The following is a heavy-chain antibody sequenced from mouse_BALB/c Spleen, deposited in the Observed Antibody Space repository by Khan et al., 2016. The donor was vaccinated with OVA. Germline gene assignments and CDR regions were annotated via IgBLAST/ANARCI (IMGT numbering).Heavy chain of an antibody. V-gene: IGHV2-9*02. CDR1: GFSLTSYG. D-gene: IGHD1-2*01. CDR3: ARDTTATPY. Sequence: QMQLEESGPGLVAPSQSLSITCTVSGFSLTSYGVHWVRQPPGKGLEWLGIIWAGGSKNYNSALMSRLSTSKDNSKSQVFLKMNSLQTDDTAMYYCARDTTATPYWGQGTLVTVSA. CDR2: IWAGGSK. J-gene: IGHJ3*01.